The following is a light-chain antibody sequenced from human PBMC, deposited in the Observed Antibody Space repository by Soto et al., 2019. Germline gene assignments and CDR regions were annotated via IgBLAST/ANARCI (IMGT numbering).Light chain of an antibody. CDR1: QSVSSY. J-gene: IGKJ4*01. CDR3: QQRSNWPPLT. Sequence: EIVLTQSPATLSLSPGERATLSCRASQSVSSYLAWYQQKPGQAPRLLIYDASNRATGIPDRFSGSGSGTDFTLPISSLEPEDLAVYYCQQRSNWPPLTFGGGTKVEIK. V-gene: IGKV3-11*01. CDR2: DAS.